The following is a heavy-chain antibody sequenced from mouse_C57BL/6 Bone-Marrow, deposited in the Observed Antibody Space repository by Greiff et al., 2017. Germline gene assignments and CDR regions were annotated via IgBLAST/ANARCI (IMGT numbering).Heavy chain of an antibody. CDR3: ARSGGSRYSNHEGFAY. Sequence: QVQLQQSGAELMKPGASVKLSCKATGYTFTGYWIEWVKQRPGHGLEWIGEILPGSGSTNYNEKFKGKATFTADTYSNQDYMQLSSLTTEDSAIYYCARSGGSRYSNHEGFAYWGQGTLVTVSA. J-gene: IGHJ3*01. CDR2: ILPGSGST. D-gene: IGHD2-5*01. V-gene: IGHV1-9*01. CDR1: GYTFTGYW.